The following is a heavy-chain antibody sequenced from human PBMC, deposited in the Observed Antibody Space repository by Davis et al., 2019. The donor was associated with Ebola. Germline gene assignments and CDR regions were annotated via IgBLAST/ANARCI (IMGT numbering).Heavy chain of an antibody. D-gene: IGHD6-6*01. CDR3: AIEYTSSSVGYFFDY. J-gene: IGHJ4*02. V-gene: IGHV1-2*06. Sequence: ASVKVSCKASGYTFTDYYVHWARQAPGQGPEWMGRIAPNTGDTNFAPKFQGRVTMTRDTSISTASMELSRLRSDDTAVYYCAIEYTSSSVGYFFDYWGQGSLVTVSP. CDR2: IAPNTGDT. CDR1: GYTFTDYY.